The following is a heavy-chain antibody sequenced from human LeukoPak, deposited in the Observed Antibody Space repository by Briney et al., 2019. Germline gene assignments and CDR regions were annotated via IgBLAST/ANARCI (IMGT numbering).Heavy chain of an antibody. CDR3: ARGLYDSSGYYSDY. CDR1: GGSLSSYY. J-gene: IGHJ4*02. V-gene: IGHV4-59*01. D-gene: IGHD3-22*01. CDR2: IYYSGST. Sequence: SETLSLTCTVSGGSLSSYYWSWIRQPPGRGLEWIGYIYYSGSTNYNPSLKSRVTISVDTSKNQFSLKLSSVTAADTAVYYCARGLYDSSGYYSDYWGQGTLVTVSS.